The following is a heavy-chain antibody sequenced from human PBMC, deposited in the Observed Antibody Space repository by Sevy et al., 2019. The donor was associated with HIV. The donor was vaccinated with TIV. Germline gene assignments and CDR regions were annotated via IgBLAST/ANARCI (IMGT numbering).Heavy chain of an antibody. CDR1: GGSISSYY. V-gene: IGHV4-59*01. CDR2: IYYSGST. D-gene: IGHD6-25*01. Sequence: SETLSLTCTVSGGSISSYYWSWIRQPPRKGLEWIGYIYYSGSTNYNPSLKSRVTISVDTSKNQFSLKLSSVTAADTAVYYCARDIRIAADGDWFDPWGQGTLVTVSS. J-gene: IGHJ5*02. CDR3: ARDIRIAADGDWFDP.